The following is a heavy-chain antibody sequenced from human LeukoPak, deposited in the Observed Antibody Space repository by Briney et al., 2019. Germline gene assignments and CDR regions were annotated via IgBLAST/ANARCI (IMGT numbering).Heavy chain of an antibody. V-gene: IGHV3-20*04. D-gene: IGHD6-13*01. CDR1: GFTFDDYG. CDR2: INWNGGST. CDR3: ARADSSSFLGSGFDI. J-gene: IGHJ3*02. Sequence: RPGGSLRLSCAASGFTFDDYGMSWVRHAPGKGLEWVSGINWNGGSTGYADSVKGRFTISRDNAKNSLYLQMNSLRAEDTAVYYCARADSSSFLGSGFDIWGQGTMVTVSS.